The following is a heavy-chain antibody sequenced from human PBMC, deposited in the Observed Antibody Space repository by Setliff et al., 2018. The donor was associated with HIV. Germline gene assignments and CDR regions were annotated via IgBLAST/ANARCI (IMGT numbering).Heavy chain of an antibody. V-gene: IGHV4-38-2*01. D-gene: IGHD1-26*01. CDR2: ISYRGRT. Sequence: ASETLSLTCAVSGYSISNDYYWGWIRQPPGKGLEWIGSISYRGRTYYNPSLKSRVTISVDTSKNQFYLRLSSVTAADTAVYYCARGGFKWSGSYADYWGQGTLVTVSS. CDR1: GYSISNDYY. J-gene: IGHJ4*02. CDR3: ARGGFKWSGSYADY.